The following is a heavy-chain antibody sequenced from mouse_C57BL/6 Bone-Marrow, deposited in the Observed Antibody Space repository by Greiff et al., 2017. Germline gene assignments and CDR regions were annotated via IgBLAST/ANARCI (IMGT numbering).Heavy chain of an antibody. Sequence: VQLQQSGAELVRPGSSVKMSCKTSGYTFTSYGINWVKQRPGQGLEWFGYIYIGNGYTEYNEKFKGKATLTSATSSSTAYMQLSSLTSEDSAIYFCARGATVVARYFDVWGTGTTVTVSS. V-gene: IGHV1-58*01. CDR2: IYIGNGYT. D-gene: IGHD1-1*01. CDR3: ARGATVVARYFDV. CDR1: GYTFTSYG. J-gene: IGHJ1*03.